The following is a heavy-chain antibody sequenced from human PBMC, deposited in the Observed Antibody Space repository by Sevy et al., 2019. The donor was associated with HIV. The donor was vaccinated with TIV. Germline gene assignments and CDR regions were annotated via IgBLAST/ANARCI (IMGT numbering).Heavy chain of an antibody. CDR3: ARSMEQQLDAFDI. Sequence: SETLSLTCTVSGASIRDSSYYWAWIRQPPGKGLEWIGNIYSYGETYYNSSLKSRVTISVDTSKNQFSLSLTTVTAADTAIYFCARSMEQQLDAFDIWGQGTMVTVSS. D-gene: IGHD6-13*01. J-gene: IGHJ3*02. CDR2: IYSYGET. CDR1: GASIRDSSYY. V-gene: IGHV4-39*01.